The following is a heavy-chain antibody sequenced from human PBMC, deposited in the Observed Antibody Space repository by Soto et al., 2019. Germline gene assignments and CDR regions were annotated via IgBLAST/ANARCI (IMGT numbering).Heavy chain of an antibody. CDR1: GGSVRSGSYY. CDR3: ARDFAYFDS. J-gene: IGHJ4*02. Sequence: SETLSLTCSVSGGSVRSGSYYWSWIRQPPGKGLEWIGYVYHTGRTSYNPSLKSRVSISMDTSKNQFSLNLDSVTAADTAVYFWARDFAYFDSWGQGTLVTVSS. D-gene: IGHD3-3*01. CDR2: VYHTGRT. V-gene: IGHV4-61*01.